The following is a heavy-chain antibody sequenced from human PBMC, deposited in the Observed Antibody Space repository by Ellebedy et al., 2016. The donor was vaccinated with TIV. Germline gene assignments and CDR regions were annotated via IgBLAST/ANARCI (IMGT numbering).Heavy chain of an antibody. CDR3: AKDLIFSGSRRVLD. J-gene: IGHJ4*02. CDR1: GGSISGYY. V-gene: IGHV4-4*07. Sequence: SETLSLTXSVSGGSISGYYWIWIRLPAGKGLEWIGRIYTSGSTNYNPSLRSRVTMSVDTSKNQFSLRLSSVTAADTAVYYCAKDLIFSGSRRVLDWGQGTLVAVSS. CDR2: IYTSGST. D-gene: IGHD3-10*01.